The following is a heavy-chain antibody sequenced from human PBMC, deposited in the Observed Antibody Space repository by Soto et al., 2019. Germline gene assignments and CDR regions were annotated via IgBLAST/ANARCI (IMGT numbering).Heavy chain of an antibody. CDR2: INGDGSA. J-gene: IGHJ4*02. D-gene: IGHD6-19*01. CDR3: ARAYSSAWPLDY. V-gene: IGHV3-74*03. Sequence: EVQLVESGGGLVQPGGSLRLSCAASGFTFRSYWMHWVRQAPGKGLVWVSRINGDGSATYAESVKGRFTISRDNAKNMVFLQMNSLRAEVTAVYYCARAYSSAWPLDYWGQGTLVTVSS. CDR1: GFTFRSYW.